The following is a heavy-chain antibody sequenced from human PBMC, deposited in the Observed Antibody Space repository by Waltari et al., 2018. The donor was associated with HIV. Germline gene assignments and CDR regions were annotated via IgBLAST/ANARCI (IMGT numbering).Heavy chain of an antibody. CDR3: ARGNCHLGSCLLVAFPFDF. Sequence: VQLRESGPRLVKPSETLSLVCNVPGYSMTSHYWNWIRQSQARGLEWIGYFYYSGSSNYNSGSTTYNPSLQSRVTISVARSKNQVSLRLRAVTAADTGVYFCARGNCHLGSCLLVAFPFDFWGQGIPVVVSS. CDR2: FYYSGSSNYNSGST. J-gene: IGHJ3*01. D-gene: IGHD5-12*01. CDR1: GYSMTSHY. V-gene: IGHV4-59*11.